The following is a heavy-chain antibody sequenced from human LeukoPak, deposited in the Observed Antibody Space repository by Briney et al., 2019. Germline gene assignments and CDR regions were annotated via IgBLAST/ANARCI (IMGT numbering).Heavy chain of an antibody. CDR3: ARARIVVVPAAIRSTYYYYGMDV. CDR2: IYYSGST. V-gene: IGHV4-59*12. CDR1: GGSISSYY. Sequence: SETLSLTCTVSGGSISSYYWSWIRQPPGKGLEWIGDIYYSGSTNYNPSLKSRVTISVDTSKTPSSLKLSSVTAADTAVYYCARARIVVVPAAIRSTYYYYGMDVWGQGTTVTVSS. J-gene: IGHJ6*02. D-gene: IGHD2-2*01.